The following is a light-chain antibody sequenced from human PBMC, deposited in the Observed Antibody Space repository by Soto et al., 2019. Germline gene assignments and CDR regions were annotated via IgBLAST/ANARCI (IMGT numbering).Light chain of an antibody. CDR1: QSVSSN. CDR3: QQYNNWPPL. V-gene: IGKV3-15*01. CDR2: GAS. Sequence: EIVMTQSPATLSVSPGERATLSCRASQSVSSNLAWYQQKPGQAPRLLIYGASTRATGIPARFSGSGSGTEFTLTISRLQSEDFAVYYCQQYNNWPPLFGQGTRLEIK. J-gene: IGKJ5*01.